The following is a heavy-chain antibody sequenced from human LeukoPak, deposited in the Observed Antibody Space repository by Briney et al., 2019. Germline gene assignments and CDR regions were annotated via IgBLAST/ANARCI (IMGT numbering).Heavy chain of an antibody. D-gene: IGHD3-16*01. Sequence: GGSLRLSCAASGFTFSSYAMSWVRQAPGKGLRWVSTINDNGDGTYYADSVTGRFTISRDNFYNTVSLQMNSLGDEDAGVYYCAKGLRTGVGPYMGYHYYMDVWGKGATVTVSS. V-gene: IGHV3-23*01. CDR3: AKGLRTGVGPYMGYHYYMDV. J-gene: IGHJ6*03. CDR1: GFTFSSYA. CDR2: INDNGDGT.